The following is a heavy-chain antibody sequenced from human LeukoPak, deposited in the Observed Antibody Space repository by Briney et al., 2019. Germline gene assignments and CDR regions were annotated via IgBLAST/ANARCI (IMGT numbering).Heavy chain of an antibody. D-gene: IGHD6-13*01. CDR1: GFTVSSFA. V-gene: IGHV3-23*03. CDR3: AKAQGAWYYFDS. Sequence: GGSLRLSCAASGFTVSSFAMSWVRQAPGKGLEWVSVFTTGANYTYYADSVKGRFTMTRDNSKNAIFLQLNNVRADDTAVYFCAKAQGAWYYFDSWGQGTLVTVSS. J-gene: IGHJ4*02. CDR2: FTTGANYT.